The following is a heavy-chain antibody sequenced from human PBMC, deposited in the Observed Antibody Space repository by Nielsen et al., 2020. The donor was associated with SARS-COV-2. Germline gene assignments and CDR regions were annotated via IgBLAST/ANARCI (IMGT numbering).Heavy chain of an antibody. Sequence: SQTLSLTCAISGDSVSSNSAAWNWIRQSPSRGLEWLGRTYYRSKWYNDYAVSVKSRITINPDTSKNQFSLQLNSATPEDTAVYYCARELYYDILTGYYQPWYYYGMDVWGQGTTVTVSS. CDR1: GDSVSSNSAA. J-gene: IGHJ6*02. D-gene: IGHD3-9*01. CDR3: ARELYYDILTGYYQPWYYYGMDV. CDR2: TYYRSKWYN. V-gene: IGHV6-1*01.